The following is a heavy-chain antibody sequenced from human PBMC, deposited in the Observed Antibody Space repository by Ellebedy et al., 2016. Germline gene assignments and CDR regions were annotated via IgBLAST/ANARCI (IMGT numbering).Heavy chain of an antibody. CDR3: ARGPGGTGDPPLDY. D-gene: IGHD4-17*01. J-gene: IGHJ4*02. Sequence: SETLSLXXTVSGDSMSRSYWSWIRQPAGKGLEWIGRVFPSGITDYNPSLKSRVTISIDTSKNQFSLKMHSVTAADTAVYFCARGPGGTGDPPLDYWGQGTLVTVSS. V-gene: IGHV4-4*07. CDR2: VFPSGIT. CDR1: GDSMSRSY.